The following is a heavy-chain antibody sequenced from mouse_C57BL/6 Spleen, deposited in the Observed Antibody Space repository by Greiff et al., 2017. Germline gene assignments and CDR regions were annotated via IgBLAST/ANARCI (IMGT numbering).Heavy chain of an antibody. CDR3: ARDGSAQAAWFAY. Sequence: EVQLQESGPGLVKPSQSLSLTCSVTGYSITSGYYCNWIRQFPGNKLVWLGYISYDGSNNYNPSLKSRVTIARDTSKNQFFLKLNSVPTEDTATYYCARDGSAQAAWFAYWGQGTLVTVSA. CDR1: GYSITSGYY. V-gene: IGHV3-6*01. CDR2: ISYDGSN. D-gene: IGHD3-2*02. J-gene: IGHJ3*01.